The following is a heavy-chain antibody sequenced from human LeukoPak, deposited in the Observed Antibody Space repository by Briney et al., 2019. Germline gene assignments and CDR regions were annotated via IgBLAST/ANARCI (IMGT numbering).Heavy chain of an antibody. CDR3: AREIPDIVVVPAAIGWFDP. CDR2: INHSGST. J-gene: IGHJ5*02. V-gene: IGHV4-34*01. CDR1: GGSISSYY. D-gene: IGHD2-2*02. Sequence: PSETLSLTCTVSGGSISSYYWSWIRQPPGKGLEWIGEINHSGSTNYNPSLKSRVTISVDTSKNQFSLKLSSVTAADTAVYYCAREIPDIVVVPAAIGWFDPWGQGTLVTVSS.